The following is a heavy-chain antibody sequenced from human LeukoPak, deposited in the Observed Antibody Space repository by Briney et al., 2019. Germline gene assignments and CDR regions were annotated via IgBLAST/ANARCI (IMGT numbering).Heavy chain of an antibody. D-gene: IGHD2-15*01. CDR1: GGSISSSSYY. V-gene: IGHV4-39*07. J-gene: IGHJ6*03. CDR3: ARERYCSGGSCYSGGYYYCYYMDV. Sequence: PSETLSLTCTVSGGSISSSSYYWGWIRQPPGKGLEWIGSIYYSGSTYYNPSLKSRVTISVDTSKNQFSLKLSSVTAADTAVYYCARERYCSGGSCYSGGYYYCYYMDVWGKGTTVTISS. CDR2: IYYSGST.